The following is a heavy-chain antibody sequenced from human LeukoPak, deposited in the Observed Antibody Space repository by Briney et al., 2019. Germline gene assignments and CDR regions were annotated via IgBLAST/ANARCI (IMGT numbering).Heavy chain of an antibody. D-gene: IGHD4/OR15-4a*01. Sequence: GGSLRLSCAASGLNFSNFSLNWVRQAPGKGLEWVSYISRSSRTIYYADSVKGRFTISRDNANSSLYLQMNNLRVEDTAVYYCARLPGRSAVITTTFDYWGQGTLVTVSS. CDR3: ARLPGRSAVITTTFDY. V-gene: IGHV3-48*04. CDR2: ISRSSRTI. J-gene: IGHJ4*02. CDR1: GLNFSNFS.